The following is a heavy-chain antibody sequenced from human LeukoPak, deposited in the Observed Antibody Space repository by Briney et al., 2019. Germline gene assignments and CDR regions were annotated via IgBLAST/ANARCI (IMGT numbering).Heavy chain of an antibody. V-gene: IGHV3-66*01. CDR2: IYSGGST. CDR1: GFTVSSNY. CDR3: ARDSGYGDYF. J-gene: IGHJ4*02. Sequence: GGSLRLSGAASGFTVSSNYMSWVRQAPGKGLEWVSIIYSGGSTYYADSVKGRFTISRDNSKNTLYLQMNSLRAEDTAVYYCARDSGYGDYFWGQGTLVTVSS. D-gene: IGHD4-17*01.